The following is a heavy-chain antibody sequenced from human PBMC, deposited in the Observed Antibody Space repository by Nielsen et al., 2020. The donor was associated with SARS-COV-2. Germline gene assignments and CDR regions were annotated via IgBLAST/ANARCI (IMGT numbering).Heavy chain of an antibody. J-gene: IGHJ6*04. CDR2: INPDGSEK. Sequence: GESLKISCAASGFTFSSLWMSWVRQVPGKGLEWVADINPDGSEKFYVDSVKGRFTISRDNAKNSMSLQMNSLRVEDTAVYYCARDWSRAADVWGKGTTVIVSS. CDR3: ARDWSRAADV. CDR1: GFTFSSLW. V-gene: IGHV3-7*01. D-gene: IGHD2-15*01.